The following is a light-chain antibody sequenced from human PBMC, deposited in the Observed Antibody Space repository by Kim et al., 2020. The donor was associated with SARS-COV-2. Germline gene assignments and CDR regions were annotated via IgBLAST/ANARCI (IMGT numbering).Light chain of an antibody. Sequence: DIQMTQSPSALSASVGDRVTITCRASQDISSYLTWYQQKPGKAPKLLMYAASNLESGVPSRFSGSESGTEFTLTISSLQPEDFATYYCQQDYSFPFTFGQGTKVDIK. CDR2: AAS. CDR3: QQDYSFPFT. J-gene: IGKJ1*01. V-gene: IGKV1-12*02. CDR1: QDISSY.